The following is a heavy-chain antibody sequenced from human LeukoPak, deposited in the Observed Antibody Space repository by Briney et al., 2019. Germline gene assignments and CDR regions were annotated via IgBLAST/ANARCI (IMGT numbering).Heavy chain of an antibody. D-gene: IGHD5-12*01. V-gene: IGHV1-18*01. Sequence: ASVKVSCKASGYTFTSYGISWVRQAPGQGLEWMGWISAYNGNTNYAQKLQGRVTMTTDTSTSTAYMELRSLRSDDTAVYYCARTRWGWWLRQLGDYDAFDIWGQGTMVTVSS. CDR3: ARTRWGWWLRQLGDYDAFDI. J-gene: IGHJ3*02. CDR2: ISAYNGNT. CDR1: GYTFTSYG.